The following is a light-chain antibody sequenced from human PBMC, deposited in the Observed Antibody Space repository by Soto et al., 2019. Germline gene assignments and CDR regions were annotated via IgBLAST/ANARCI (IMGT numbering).Light chain of an antibody. CDR2: DAS. J-gene: IGKJ5*01. V-gene: IGKV3-11*01. CDR1: QSVSSY. Sequence: EIVLTQSPATLSFSPGERATLSCRASQSVSSYLAWYQQKPGQAPRLLIYDASNRASGTPARFSGSGSETDFTLTISSLEPEDFAVYYCHQRSNWPPDTFGQGTRLEI. CDR3: HQRSNWPPDT.